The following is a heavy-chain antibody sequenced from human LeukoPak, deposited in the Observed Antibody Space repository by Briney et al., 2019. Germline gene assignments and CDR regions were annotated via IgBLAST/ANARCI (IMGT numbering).Heavy chain of an antibody. CDR2: INPNSGGT. CDR1: GYTFTGYY. Sequence: GASVKVSCKASGYTFTGYYMHWVRQAPGQGLEWMGRINPNSGGTNYAQKFQGRVTMTRNTSISTAYMELSSLRSEDTAVYYCARGRVAAAGKLYFDYWGQGTLVTVSS. V-gene: IGHV1-2*06. J-gene: IGHJ4*02. CDR3: ARGRVAAAGKLYFDY. D-gene: IGHD6-13*01.